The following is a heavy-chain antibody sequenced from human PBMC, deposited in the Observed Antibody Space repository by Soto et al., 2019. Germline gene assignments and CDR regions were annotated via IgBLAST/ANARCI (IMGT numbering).Heavy chain of an antibody. CDR1: GYTFTSYG. J-gene: IGHJ6*02. Sequence: ASVKVSCKASGYTFTSYGISWVRQAPGQGLEWMGWISAYNGNTNYAQKLQGRVTMTTDTSTSTAYMELRSLRSDDTAVYYCASPYYDILTGYYKDYYYGMDVWGQGTTVTVSS. CDR2: ISAYNGNT. V-gene: IGHV1-18*01. CDR3: ASPYYDILTGYYKDYYYGMDV. D-gene: IGHD3-9*01.